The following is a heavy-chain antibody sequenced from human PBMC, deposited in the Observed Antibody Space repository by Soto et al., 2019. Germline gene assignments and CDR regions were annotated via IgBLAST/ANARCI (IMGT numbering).Heavy chain of an antibody. Sequence: GASVKVSCKASGCTFTGYYMHWVRQAPGQGLEWMGWINPNSGGTNYAQKFQGWVTMTRDTSISTAYMELSRLRSDDTAVYYCARSPGITIFGVVTTPDYYYMDVWGKGTTVTVSS. CDR1: GCTFTGYY. V-gene: IGHV1-2*04. CDR3: ARSPGITIFGVVTTPDYYYMDV. J-gene: IGHJ6*03. CDR2: INPNSGGT. D-gene: IGHD3-3*01.